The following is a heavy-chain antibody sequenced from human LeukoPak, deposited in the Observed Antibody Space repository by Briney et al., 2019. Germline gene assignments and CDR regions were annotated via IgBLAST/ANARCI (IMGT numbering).Heavy chain of an antibody. V-gene: IGHV3-48*01. CDR1: GFTFSSSS. CDR3: SRLTDY. CDR2: ISSSDTP. Sequence: GGSLRLSCAASGFTFSSSSTKWVRQAPGKGQEWVTFISSSDTPYHADPLKGRFTISRDNAKNSLYLQMNSLRAEDTVVYDCSRLTDYWGQGTLLTVSS. J-gene: IGHJ4*02.